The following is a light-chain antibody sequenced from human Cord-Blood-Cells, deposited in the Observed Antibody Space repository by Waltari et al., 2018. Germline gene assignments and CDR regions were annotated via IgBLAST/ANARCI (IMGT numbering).Light chain of an antibody. CDR1: TSTVGGFNY. Sequence: QSALTQPPSPSGSLGQSATTSSTGTTSTVGGFNYVSWYQQHPAKAPKLMVYEVSKRPSGVPDRFSGSKSGNTASLPVSGLQAEDEADYYCSSYAGSTYVFGTGTKVTVL. V-gene: IGLV2-8*01. CDR2: EVS. CDR3: SSYAGSTYV. J-gene: IGLJ1*01.